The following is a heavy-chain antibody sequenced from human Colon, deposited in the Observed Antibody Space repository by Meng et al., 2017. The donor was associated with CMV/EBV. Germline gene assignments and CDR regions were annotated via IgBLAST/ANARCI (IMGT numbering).Heavy chain of an antibody. V-gene: IGHV3-48*04. D-gene: IGHD2-21*02. J-gene: IGHJ4*02. CDR1: GFTFSSYS. CDR2: ISNSDDTI. Sequence: GESLKISCAASGFTFSSYSMNWVRQAPGKGLEWIAYISNSDDTIYYADSVKGRFTISRDNAQNSLYLQMTTLRAEDTALYYCAKSRGYTVTALSPLDSWGQGTLVTVSS. CDR3: AKSRGYTVTALSPLDS.